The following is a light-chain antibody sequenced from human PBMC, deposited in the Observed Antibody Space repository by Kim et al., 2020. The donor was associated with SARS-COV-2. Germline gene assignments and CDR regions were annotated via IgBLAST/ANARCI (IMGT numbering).Light chain of an antibody. CDR3: QQYDDFSRT. J-gene: IGKJ5*01. CDR2: DAS. Sequence: DIQMTQSPSSLSASVGDRVTITCQASQDISTYLNWYQQKPGKAPKLMIYDASNLQAGVPSRFSGSGSGTDFTFTISSLQPEDNGTYFCQQYDDFSRTFGQWTRLEIK. V-gene: IGKV1-33*01. CDR1: QDISTY.